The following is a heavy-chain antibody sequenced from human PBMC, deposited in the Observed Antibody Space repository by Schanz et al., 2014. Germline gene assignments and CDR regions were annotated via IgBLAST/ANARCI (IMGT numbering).Heavy chain of an antibody. D-gene: IGHD2-21*01. CDR1: GRTFSSYA. Sequence: QVQLVQSGAEVKKPGSPVKVSCKSSGRTFSSYAISWVRQAPGQGLEWMGRIIPILVIANYAQKFQGRVTIAADTSTTTAYMELSGLRAEDTAVYYCARDRLECGAECYSVEVFEIWGQGTLXTVSS. J-gene: IGHJ4*02. V-gene: IGHV1-69*09. CDR3: ARDRLECGAECYSVEVFEI. CDR2: IIPILVIA.